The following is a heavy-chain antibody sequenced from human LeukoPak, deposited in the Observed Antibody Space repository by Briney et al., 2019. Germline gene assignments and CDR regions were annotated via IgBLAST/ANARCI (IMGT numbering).Heavy chain of an antibody. CDR1: GGSISSGGYY. D-gene: IGHD3-16*01. Sequence: SETLSLTCTVSGGSISSGGYYWSWIRQHPGKGLEWIGYIYYSGSTYYNPSLKSRVTISVDTSKNQFSLKLSSVTAADTAVYYCARVFTASDAFDIWGQGTMVTVSS. V-gene: IGHV4-31*03. J-gene: IGHJ3*02. CDR2: IYYSGST. CDR3: ARVFTASDAFDI.